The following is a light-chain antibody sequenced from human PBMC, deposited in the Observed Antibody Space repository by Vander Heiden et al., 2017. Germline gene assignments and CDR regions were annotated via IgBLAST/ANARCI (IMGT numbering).Light chain of an antibody. J-gene: IGKJ1*01. CDR3: QQSNSTPLT. V-gene: IGKV1-39*01. CDR1: QSISSY. Sequence: DVHMTQSPSSLSASVGDRVTITCRASQSISSYLNWYQQKPGKAPKLLIYDASRLQSGVPSRFSGSGSGTDFTLTISSLQPEDFATYYCQQSNSTPLTFGQGTKVEIK. CDR2: DAS.